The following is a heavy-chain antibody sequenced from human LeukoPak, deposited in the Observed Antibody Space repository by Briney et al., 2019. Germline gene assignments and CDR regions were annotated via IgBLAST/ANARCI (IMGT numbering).Heavy chain of an antibody. CDR1: GGSISSGGYS. CDR2: IYHSGST. V-gene: IGHV4-30-2*01. Sequence: SQTLSLTCAVSGGSISSGGYSWSWIRQPPGKGLEWIGYIYHSGSTYYNPSLKSRVTISVDRSKNQFSLQLNSVTPEDTAVYYCARDQGFRTLDYWGQGTLVTVSS. D-gene: IGHD2-15*01. J-gene: IGHJ4*02. CDR3: ARDQGFRTLDY.